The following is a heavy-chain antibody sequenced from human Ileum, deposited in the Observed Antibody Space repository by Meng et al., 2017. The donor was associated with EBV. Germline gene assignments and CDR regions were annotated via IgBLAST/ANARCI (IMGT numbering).Heavy chain of an antibody. CDR2: MNSNSGNT. V-gene: IGHV1-8*02. J-gene: IGHJ5*02. CDR3: ARGSGAGVRDWFDP. D-gene: IGHD6-19*01. Sequence: VVQSGVEVKNRVAPCKSPCHDSELTFINHDITWFPQAPGQGCEWMGWMNSNSGNTGYGKKFQDRVTMTRKPSISTAYMELSSLTSEDTALYYFARGSGAGVRDWFDPCGQRTLVTVSS. CDR1: ELTFINHD.